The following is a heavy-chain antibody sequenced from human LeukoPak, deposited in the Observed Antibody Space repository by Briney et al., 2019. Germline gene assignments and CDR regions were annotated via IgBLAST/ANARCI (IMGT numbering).Heavy chain of an antibody. CDR2: ISYDGSYK. CDR1: GFTFSNYG. V-gene: IGHV3-30*03. D-gene: IGHD6-19*01. Sequence: GGSLRLSCAASGFTFSNYGMHWVRQAPGKGLEWVAFISYDGSYKYYADSVKGRFTISRDNSKNTLYLQMNSLRAEDTAVYYCARDSESGWSDYWGQGTLVTVSS. CDR3: ARDSESGWSDY. J-gene: IGHJ4*02.